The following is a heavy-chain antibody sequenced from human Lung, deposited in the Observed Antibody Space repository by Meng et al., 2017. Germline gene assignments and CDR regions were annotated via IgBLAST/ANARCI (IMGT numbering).Heavy chain of an antibody. V-gene: IGHV3-74*03. CDR3: ARESGYFEY. CDR1: GFTFRSYW. CDR2: IRGDGGSI. Sequence: QVVESGGGLVPPGGSLGPSCAASGFTFRSYWMHWVRQAPGKGLVGVSRIRGDGGSIVYADSVKGRFTISRDNAKNTLFLQMNSLRAEDTAVYYCARESGYFEYWGQGILVTVSS. J-gene: IGHJ4*02.